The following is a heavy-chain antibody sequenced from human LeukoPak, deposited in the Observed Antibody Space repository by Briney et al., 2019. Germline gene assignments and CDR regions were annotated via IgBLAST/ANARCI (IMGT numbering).Heavy chain of an antibody. D-gene: IGHD6-13*01. CDR1: GGSISSGPYY. Sequence: SQTLSLTCTVSGGSISSGPYYWSWIRQPAGKGLEWIGRIYSSGRTNYNPSLKSRVTISLDTSKNQISLKVSSVTAADTAMYYCARGGSSSWFPDYYYYYMDVWGKGTTVTVSS. CDR2: IYSSGRT. J-gene: IGHJ6*03. CDR3: ARGGSSSWFPDYYYYYMDV. V-gene: IGHV4-61*02.